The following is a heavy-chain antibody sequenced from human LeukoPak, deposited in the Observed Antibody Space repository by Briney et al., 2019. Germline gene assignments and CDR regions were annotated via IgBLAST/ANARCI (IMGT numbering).Heavy chain of an antibody. CDR1: GYSINSGYY. Sequence: SETLSLTCTVSGYSINSGYYWSWIRQPAGKGLEWIGRIYTTGSTNYNPSLKSRITMSVDTSKNQFSLKLNSVTAADTAVYYCARESWWFDPWGQGTLVTVSS. J-gene: IGHJ5*02. CDR2: IYTTGST. CDR3: ARESWWFDP. V-gene: IGHV4-4*07.